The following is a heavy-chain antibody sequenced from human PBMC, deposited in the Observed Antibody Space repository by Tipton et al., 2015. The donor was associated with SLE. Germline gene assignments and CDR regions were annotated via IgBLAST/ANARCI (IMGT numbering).Heavy chain of an antibody. CDR3: ARQPAAFDI. Sequence: TLSLTCTVSGGSMNTINFYWGWIRQSPGEGLQWIASIYYSGATYYNPSLKSRVTISADTSKNQFSLKLSSVTAADTAVYYCARQPAAFDIWGQGTRVTVSS. CDR1: GGSMNTINFY. V-gene: IGHV4-39*01. J-gene: IGHJ3*02. CDR2: IYYSGAT.